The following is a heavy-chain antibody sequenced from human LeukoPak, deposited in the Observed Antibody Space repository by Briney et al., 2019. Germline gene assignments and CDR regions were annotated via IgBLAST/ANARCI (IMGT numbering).Heavy chain of an antibody. CDR1: GFTFSSYS. Sequence: GGSLRLSCAASGFTFSSYSMNWVRQAPGKGLEWVSSISSSSSYIYYADSVKGRFTISRDNAKNSLYLQMNSLRAEDTAVYYCARDYDFWSGYSRGGGGDYYYCMDVWGKGTTVTVSS. V-gene: IGHV3-21*01. D-gene: IGHD3-3*01. J-gene: IGHJ6*03. CDR2: ISSSSSYI. CDR3: ARDYDFWSGYSRGGGGDYYYCMDV.